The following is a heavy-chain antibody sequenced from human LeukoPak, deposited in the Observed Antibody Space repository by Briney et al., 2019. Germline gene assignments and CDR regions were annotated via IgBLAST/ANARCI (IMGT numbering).Heavy chain of an antibody. CDR2: ISWNSGSI. Sequence: PGGSLRLSCAASGFTFDDYAMHWVRQAPGKGLEWVSGISWNSGSIGYAGSVKGRFTISRDNAKNSLYLQMNSLRAEDTAVYYCASSKGFDYWGQGTLVTVSS. CDR1: GFTFDDYA. D-gene: IGHD3-10*01. CDR3: ASSKGFDY. V-gene: IGHV3-9*01. J-gene: IGHJ4*02.